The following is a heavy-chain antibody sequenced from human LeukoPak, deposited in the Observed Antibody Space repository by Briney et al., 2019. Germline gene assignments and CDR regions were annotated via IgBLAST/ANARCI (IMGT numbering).Heavy chain of an antibody. D-gene: IGHD7-27*01. CDR2: ITNNGGGT. CDR3: VKETGHNWGYFEF. J-gene: IGHJ4*02. V-gene: IGHV3-23*01. Sequence: GGSLRLSCATSGFAFSDYAMTWVRQAPGKGLAWVSVITNNGGGTYYADSVEGRFTISRDNSKNTLYLQMNNLRADDTAVFYCVKETGHNWGYFEFWGQGTLVTVSS. CDR1: GFAFSDYA.